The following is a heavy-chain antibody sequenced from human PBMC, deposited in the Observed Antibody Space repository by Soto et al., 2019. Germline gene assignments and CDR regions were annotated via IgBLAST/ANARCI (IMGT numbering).Heavy chain of an antibody. Sequence: GGSLRLSCAASGFTFSSYAMSWVRQAPGKGLEWVSVLYSGGTTYYADSVKGRFTISRHNSKNTLYLQMNGLRAEDTAVYYCARAAWGLWFGYMDVWGKGTTVTVSS. CDR2: LYSGGTT. J-gene: IGHJ6*03. CDR1: GFTFSSYA. CDR3: ARAAWGLWFGYMDV. V-gene: IGHV3-53*04. D-gene: IGHD3-10*01.